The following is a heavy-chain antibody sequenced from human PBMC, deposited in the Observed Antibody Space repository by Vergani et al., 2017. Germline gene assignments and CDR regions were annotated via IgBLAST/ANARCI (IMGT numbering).Heavy chain of an antibody. D-gene: IGHD3-3*01. Sequence: QVQLVQSGAEVKKPGASVKVSCKASGYTFTSYDINWVRQATGQGLEWMGWMNPNSGNTGYAQKFQGRVTMTRNTSISTAYMELSSLRSEDTAVYYCARDVLRFLEWLGYYYXMDVWGKGTTVTVSS. V-gene: IGHV1-8*01. CDR3: ARDVLRFLEWLGYYYXMDV. CDR1: GYTFTSYD. CDR2: MNPNSGNT. J-gene: IGHJ6*03.